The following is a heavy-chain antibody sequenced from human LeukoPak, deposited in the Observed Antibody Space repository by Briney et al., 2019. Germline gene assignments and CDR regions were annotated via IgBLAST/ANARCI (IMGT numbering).Heavy chain of an antibody. V-gene: IGHV3-30*02. J-gene: IGHJ3*02. CDR2: IRYDGSNK. D-gene: IGHD2-2*01. Sequence: GGSLRLSCAASGFTFSSYWMSWVRQAPGKGLEWVAFIRYDGSNKYYADSVKGRFTISRDNSKNTLYLQMNSLRAEDTAVYYCAKASARYCSSTSCHRLDAFDIWGQGTMVTVSS. CDR3: AKASARYCSSTSCHRLDAFDI. CDR1: GFTFSSYW.